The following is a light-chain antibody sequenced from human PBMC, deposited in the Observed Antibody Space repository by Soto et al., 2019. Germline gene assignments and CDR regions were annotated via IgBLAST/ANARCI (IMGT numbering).Light chain of an antibody. Sequence: EIGLTQSPDTLSLSPGERATLSCRASQTVSNYLLWYQQKPGQAPRLLIYDASNRVTGIPARFSGSGSETDFTLTISSLEPEDVAVYYCQQRMNWPLTFGQGTLLEIK. CDR1: QTVSNY. CDR3: QQRMNWPLT. V-gene: IGKV3-11*01. J-gene: IGKJ5*01. CDR2: DAS.